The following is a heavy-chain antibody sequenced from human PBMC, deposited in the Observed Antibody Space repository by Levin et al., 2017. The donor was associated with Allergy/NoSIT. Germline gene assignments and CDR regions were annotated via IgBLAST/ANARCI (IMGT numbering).Heavy chain of an antibody. CDR1: GFPFNVYN. J-gene: IGHJ4*02. D-gene: IGHD5-18*01. CDR3: ATEAGAMGTFDY. CDR2: ISSTTTYI. Sequence: GESLKISCAASGFPFNVYNMNWVRQAPGKGLEWVSAISSTTTYIYYADSVKGRFTISRDNAKNSLFLQMNSLRVEDTAVYYCATEAGAMGTFDYWGQGTLVTVSS. V-gene: IGHV3-21*01.